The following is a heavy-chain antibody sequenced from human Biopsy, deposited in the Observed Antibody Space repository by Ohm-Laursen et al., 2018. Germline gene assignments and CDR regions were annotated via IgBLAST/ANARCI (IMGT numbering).Heavy chain of an antibody. V-gene: IGHV4-59*01. D-gene: IGHD3-16*01. CDR2: IYYTGST. CDR1: RDSISNDY. CDR3: ARDSRGGHLNTTLITGKNLDS. J-gene: IGHJ4*02. Sequence: SGTLSLTCTVSRDSISNDYWNWIRKSPGKGLEWIGYIYYTGSTNYNPSVKSRVTISVDTSKNQFYLKLNSVTAADTAVYFCARDSRGGHLNTTLITGKNLDSWGQGILVTVSS.